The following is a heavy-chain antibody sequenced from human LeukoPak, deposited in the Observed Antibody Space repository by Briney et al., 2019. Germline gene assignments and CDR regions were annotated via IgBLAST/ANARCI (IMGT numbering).Heavy chain of an antibody. V-gene: IGHV3-23*01. Sequence: VGSLRLSCAVSGFTSSSYTMTWVRQAPRKGLERVSGISSSGGTTSYADFVRGRFTMSRDNSQNTVYLQMSSLSAEDTAIYYCANGWGGYYADSWGQGTLVTVSS. CDR2: ISSSGGTT. D-gene: IGHD3-3*01. CDR1: GFTSSSYT. CDR3: ANGWGGYYADS. J-gene: IGHJ4*02.